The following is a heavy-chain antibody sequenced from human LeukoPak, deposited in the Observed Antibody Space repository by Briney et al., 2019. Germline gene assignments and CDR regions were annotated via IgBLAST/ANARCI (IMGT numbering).Heavy chain of an antibody. Sequence: SETLSLTCAVSGYSISSGYYWGWIRQPPGKGLEWIGSIYHTGGTYYNPSLQSRVTISLDPPKNQFSLKLTSVTAADTAVYYCASGGTAVVMALTYYFDTWGQGTPVTVSS. CDR2: IYHTGGT. V-gene: IGHV4-38-2*01. J-gene: IGHJ4*02. CDR1: GYSISSGYY. D-gene: IGHD3-22*01. CDR3: ASGGTAVVMALTYYFDT.